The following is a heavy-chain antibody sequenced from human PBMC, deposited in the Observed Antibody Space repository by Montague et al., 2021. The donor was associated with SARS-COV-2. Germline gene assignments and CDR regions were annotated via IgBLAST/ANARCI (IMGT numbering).Heavy chain of an antibody. Sequence: RSSTSYSASVKCRFTISRDNDKNTLYLQMNSLRAADTAVYYCARDTVRDYGDSGDYGGQGTMVTVS. J-gene: IGHJ4*02. D-gene: IGHD4-17*01. V-gene: IGHV3-74*01. CDR2: RSST. CDR3: ARDTVRDYGDSGDY.